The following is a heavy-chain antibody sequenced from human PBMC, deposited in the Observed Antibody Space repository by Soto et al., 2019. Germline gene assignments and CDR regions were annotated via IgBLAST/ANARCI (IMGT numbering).Heavy chain of an antibody. Sequence: ASVKVSCKASGYTFTTYFMHWVRQAPGQGLEWMGIINPSLASTTYARKFQGRVTMTRDTSTATVYLEVSSLTSEDTAVYFCATDRHYYGSGSSLGYYGLDVWGQGTTVTVSS. D-gene: IGHD3-10*01. CDR1: GYTFTTYF. CDR3: ATDRHYYGSGSSLGYYGLDV. CDR2: INPSLAST. V-gene: IGHV1-46*01. J-gene: IGHJ6*02.